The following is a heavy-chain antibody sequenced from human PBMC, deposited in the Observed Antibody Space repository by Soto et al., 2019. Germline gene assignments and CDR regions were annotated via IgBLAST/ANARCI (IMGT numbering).Heavy chain of an antibody. V-gene: IGHV4-30-2*01. CDR2: IFHSGIS. CDR1: GGSITTVGYS. Sequence: SETLSLTCAVSGGSITTVGYSWSWIRQPPGKGLEWIGYIFHSGISYSNPSLKGRVTMSVDGSKNRFSLRLSSVTAADTAVYYCARRISARTYYFDYWGQGTLVTVS. CDR3: ARRISARTYYFDY. D-gene: IGHD6-6*01. J-gene: IGHJ4*02.